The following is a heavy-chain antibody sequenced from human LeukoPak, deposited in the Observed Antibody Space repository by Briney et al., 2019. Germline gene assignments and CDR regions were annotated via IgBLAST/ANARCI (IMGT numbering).Heavy chain of an antibody. V-gene: IGHV4-61*01. D-gene: IGHD3-10*01. CDR1: GGSVSSGSYY. CDR3: ARVMDYFDY. CDR2: IYYSGST. J-gene: IGHJ4*02. Sequence: PSETLSLTCTVSGGSVSSGSYYWSWIRQPPGKGLEWIGYIYYSGSTNYNPSLKSRVTISVKTSKNQFSLKLSSVTAADTAVYYCARVMDYFDYWGQGTLVTVSS.